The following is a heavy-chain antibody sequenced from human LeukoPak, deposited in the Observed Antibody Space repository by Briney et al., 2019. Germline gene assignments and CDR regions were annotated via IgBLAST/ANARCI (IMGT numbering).Heavy chain of an antibody. CDR1: GFTFSSYA. Sequence: GGSLRLSCAASGFTFSSYAMHWVRQAPGKGLEWVAVISYDGSNKYYADSVKGRFTISRDNSKNTLYLQMNSLRAEDTAVYYCAGDYGGNYYFDYWGQGTLVTVSS. J-gene: IGHJ4*02. CDR3: AGDYGGNYYFDY. CDR2: ISYDGSNK. D-gene: IGHD4-23*01. V-gene: IGHV3-30-3*01.